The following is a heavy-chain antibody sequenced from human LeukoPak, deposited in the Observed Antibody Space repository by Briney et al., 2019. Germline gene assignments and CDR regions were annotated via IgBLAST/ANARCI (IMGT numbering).Heavy chain of an antibody. Sequence: SETLSLTCTVSGGSISVSSYYWGWIRQPPGTGLEWNASIYYSGSTYYNPSLKSRVTISVDTSKNQLSLKLSSVTDADTAVYYCARPNLQLPGWYFDLWGRGTLVTVSS. J-gene: IGHJ2*01. CDR1: GGSISVSSYY. CDR2: IYYSGST. V-gene: IGHV4-39*01. D-gene: IGHD2-2*01. CDR3: ARPNLQLPGWYFDL.